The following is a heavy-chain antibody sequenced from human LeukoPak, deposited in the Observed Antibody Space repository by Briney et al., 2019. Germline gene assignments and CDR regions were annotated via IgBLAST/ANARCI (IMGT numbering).Heavy chain of an antibody. J-gene: IGHJ4*02. Sequence: GASVKASCKASGGTFSSYAISWVRQAPGQGLEWMGRIIPIFGTANYAQKFQGRVTITTDESTSTAYMELSSLRSEDTAVYYCAISYYYDSSGYLVDYWGQGTLVTVSS. V-gene: IGHV1-69*05. CDR3: AISYYYDSSGYLVDY. CDR2: IIPIFGTA. CDR1: GGTFSSYA. D-gene: IGHD3-22*01.